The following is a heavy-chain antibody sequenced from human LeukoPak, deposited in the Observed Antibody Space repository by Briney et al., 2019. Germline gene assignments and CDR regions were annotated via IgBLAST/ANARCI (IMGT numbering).Heavy chain of an antibody. J-gene: IGHJ5*02. V-gene: IGHV4-34*01. CDR1: GGSFSGYY. CDR2: INHSGST. D-gene: IGHD2-2*01. CDR3: ARARYCSSTSCYWGPFDP. Sequence: SETLSLTCAVYGGSFSGYYWSWIRQPPGKGLEWIGEINHSGSTNYNLSLKSRVTISVDTSKNQFSLKLSSVTAADTAVYYCARARYCSSTSCYWGPFDPWGQGTLVTVSS.